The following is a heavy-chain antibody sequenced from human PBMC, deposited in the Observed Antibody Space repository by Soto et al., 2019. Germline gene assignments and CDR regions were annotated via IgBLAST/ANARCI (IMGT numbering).Heavy chain of an antibody. CDR3: ARGVVVPAALYYYYYYMDV. V-gene: IGHV1-8*01. J-gene: IGHJ6*03. Sequence: ASVKVSCKASGYTFTSYDINWVRQATGQGLEWMGWMNPNSGNTGYAQKFQGRVTMTRNTSISTAYMELSSLRSEDTVVYYCARGVVVPAALYYYYYYMDVWGKGTTVTVSS. CDR2: MNPNSGNT. D-gene: IGHD2-2*01. CDR1: GYTFTSYD.